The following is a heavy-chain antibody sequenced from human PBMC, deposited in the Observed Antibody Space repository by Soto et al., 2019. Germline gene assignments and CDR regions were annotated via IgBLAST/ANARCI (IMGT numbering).Heavy chain of an antibody. J-gene: IGHJ4*02. Sequence: QVQLQESGPGLVKPSETLSLTCTVSGGSISSYYWSWIRQPAGKGLEWLGRIYTSGSANYNPSLKSRVPLSVDTAKSQFSRKLSSVTAADTAVYYCARCGYCTNGVCYGFDYWGQGTLVTVSS. CDR2: IYTSGSA. V-gene: IGHV4-4*07. CDR3: ARCGYCTNGVCYGFDY. CDR1: GGSISSYY. D-gene: IGHD2-8*01.